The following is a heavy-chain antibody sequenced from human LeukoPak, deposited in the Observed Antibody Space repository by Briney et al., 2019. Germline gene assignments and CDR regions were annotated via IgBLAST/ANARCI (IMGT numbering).Heavy chain of an antibody. CDR1: GFTVSSNF. CDR2: IYSGGST. CDR3: AKARYSGYAFDAFDM. J-gene: IGHJ3*02. V-gene: IGHV3-53*01. D-gene: IGHD5-12*01. Sequence: GGSLRLSCAASGFTVSSNFMSWVRQAPGKGLEWVSVIYSGGSTNYADSVKGRFTISRDNSKNTLYLQMNSLRAEDTAVYYCAKARYSGYAFDAFDMWGQGTMVSVSS.